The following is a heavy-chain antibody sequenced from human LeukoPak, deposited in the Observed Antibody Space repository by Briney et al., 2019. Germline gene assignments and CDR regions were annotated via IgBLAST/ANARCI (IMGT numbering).Heavy chain of an antibody. D-gene: IGHD2-2*01. J-gene: IGHJ6*02. CDR1: GGTFSSYA. CDR2: IIPILGIA. CDR3: ARDQPSTLGYCSSTSCYQHDYYYGMDV. Sequence: EASVKVSCKASGGTFSSYAISWVRQAPGQGLEWMGRIIPILGIANYAQKFQGRVTITADKSTSTAYMELSSLRSEDTAVYYCARDQPSTLGYCSSTSCYQHDYYYGMDVWGQGTTVTVSS. V-gene: IGHV1-69*04.